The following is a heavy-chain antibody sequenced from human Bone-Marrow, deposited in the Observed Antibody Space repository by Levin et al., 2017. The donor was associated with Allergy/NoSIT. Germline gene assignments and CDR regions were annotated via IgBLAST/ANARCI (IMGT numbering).Heavy chain of an antibody. CDR3: ARAKWLQRERTYNWFDP. CDR1: GGTFSSYA. Sequence: SVKVSCKASGGTFSSYAISWVRQAPGQGLEWMGGIIPIFGTANYAQKFQGRVTITADESTSTAYMELSSLRSEDTAVYYCARAKWLQRERTYNWFDPWGQGTLVTVSS. J-gene: IGHJ5*02. CDR2: IIPIFGTA. V-gene: IGHV1-69*13. D-gene: IGHD5-24*01.